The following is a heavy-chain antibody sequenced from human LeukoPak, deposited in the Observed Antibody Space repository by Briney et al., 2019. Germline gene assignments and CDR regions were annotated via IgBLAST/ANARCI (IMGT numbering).Heavy chain of an antibody. Sequence: GGSLRLSCATSGFTFSSYEMNWVRQAPGKGLGWVSYISTSGTTIYYADSVKGRFTISRDNAKNSLYLQMNHQRADDTAVYYGVKGPLGLVRHYFYYWGQGTLVTVSS. J-gene: IGHJ4*02. CDR1: GFTFSSYE. CDR3: VKGPLGLVRHYFYY. CDR2: ISTSGTTI. D-gene: IGHD6-13*01. V-gene: IGHV3-48*03.